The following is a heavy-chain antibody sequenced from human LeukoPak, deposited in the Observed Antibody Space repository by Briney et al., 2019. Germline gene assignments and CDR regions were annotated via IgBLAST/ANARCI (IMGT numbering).Heavy chain of an antibody. Sequence: ASVKVSCKASGGTFSSYAISWVRQAPGLGLEWMGGIIPIFGTANYAQKFQGRVTITADESTSTVYMELSSLRSEDTAVYYCARAIFGVVIRDYYYGMDVWGQGTTVTVSS. V-gene: IGHV1-69*13. D-gene: IGHD3-3*01. CDR3: ARAIFGVVIRDYYYGMDV. CDR2: IIPIFGTA. J-gene: IGHJ6*02. CDR1: GGTFSSYA.